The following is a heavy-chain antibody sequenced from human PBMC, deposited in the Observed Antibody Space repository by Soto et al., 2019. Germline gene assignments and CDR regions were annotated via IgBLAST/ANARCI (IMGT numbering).Heavy chain of an antibody. CDR3: ARTLIPTVRGVLDGFDI. J-gene: IGHJ3*02. CDR1: GFTFSRYS. CDR2: ISSSGTYI. V-gene: IGHV3-21*01. Sequence: GGSLRLSCVASGFTFSRYSMNWVRQAPGKGLEWVSSISSSGTYIYFADSMKGRFTISRDNAKNSLYLQMNSLRAEDTAVYYCARTLIPTVRGVLDGFDIWGQGTMVTVSS. D-gene: IGHD3-10*01.